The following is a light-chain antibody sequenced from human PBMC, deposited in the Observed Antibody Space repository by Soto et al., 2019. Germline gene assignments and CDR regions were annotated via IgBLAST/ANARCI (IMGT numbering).Light chain of an antibody. V-gene: IGKV3-11*01. J-gene: IGKJ5*01. Sequence: IVLTQSPGTVCLSXGERATLTCRARQRVSSLLAWFQQKSGQHPRLLIXGASNRATGIPDRFSGSGSGTDFNLTSSSLEPEDFAVYYCQQRTNWPPSIKFGQGTRLEIK. CDR1: QRVSSL. CDR3: QQRTNWPPSIK. CDR2: GAS.